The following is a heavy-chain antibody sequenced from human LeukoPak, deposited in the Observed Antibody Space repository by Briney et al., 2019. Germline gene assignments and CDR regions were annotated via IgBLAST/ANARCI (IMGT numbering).Heavy chain of an antibody. CDR1: GYTFTSYD. CDR2: MNPNSGNT. J-gene: IGHJ5*02. D-gene: IGHD5-24*01. CDR3: ARGARWLLGWFDP. Sequence: ASVKVSCKASGYTFTSYDINWVRQATGRGLEWMGWMNPNSGNTGYAQKFQGRVTMTRNTSISTAYMELSSLRSEDTAVYYCARGARWLLGWFDPWGQGTLVTVSS. V-gene: IGHV1-8*01.